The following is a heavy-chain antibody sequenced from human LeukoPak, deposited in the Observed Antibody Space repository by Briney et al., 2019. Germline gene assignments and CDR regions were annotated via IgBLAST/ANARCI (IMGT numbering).Heavy chain of an antibody. Sequence: ASVKVSCKASGYIFTGYYIHWVRQAPGQGLEWMGWIYPSSGGTNYAQKFQGRVTMTRDTSISTAYMELASLRSDDTAVYYCARDFFGFRSSYGGDFDYWGQGTLATVSS. D-gene: IGHD6-6*01. CDR3: ARDFFGFRSSYGGDFDY. CDR1: GYIFTGYY. CDR2: IYPSSGGT. V-gene: IGHV1-2*02. J-gene: IGHJ4*02.